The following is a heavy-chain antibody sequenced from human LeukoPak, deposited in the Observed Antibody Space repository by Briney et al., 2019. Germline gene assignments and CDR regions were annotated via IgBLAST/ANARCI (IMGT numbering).Heavy chain of an antibody. J-gene: IGHJ4*02. CDR3: ARVIQDCSGGSCYSIDY. D-gene: IGHD2-15*01. Sequence: SETLSLTCTVSGGSISSYYWSWIRQPPGKGLEWIGYNYYSGSTNYNPSPKSRVTISVDTSKNQFSLKLSSVTAADTAVYYCARVIQDCSGGSCYSIDYWGQGTLVTVSS. CDR2: NYYSGST. CDR1: GGSISSYY. V-gene: IGHV4-59*01.